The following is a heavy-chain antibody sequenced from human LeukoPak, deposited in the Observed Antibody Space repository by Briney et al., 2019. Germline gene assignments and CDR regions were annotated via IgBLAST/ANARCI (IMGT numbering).Heavy chain of an antibody. CDR3: ARTACSGGTCYSQRGAFDI. CDR1: GGSISSYY. V-gene: IGHV4-4*07. CDR2: IYTSGSI. J-gene: IGHJ3*02. D-gene: IGHD2-15*01. Sequence: SETLSLTCTVSGGSISSYYWSWIRQPAGKGLEWIGRIYTSGSITYNPSLKSRVSMSVDTSKNQFSLKLSSLTAADTAVYYCARTACSGGTCYSQRGAFDIWGQGTMVTVSS.